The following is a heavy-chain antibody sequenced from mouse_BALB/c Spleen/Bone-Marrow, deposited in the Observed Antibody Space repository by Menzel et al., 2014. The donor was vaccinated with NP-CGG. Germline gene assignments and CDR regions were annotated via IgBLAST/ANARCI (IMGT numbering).Heavy chain of an antibody. CDR3: ARGKGYRYVWFAY. V-gene: IGHV1-7*01. J-gene: IGHJ3*01. D-gene: IGHD1-2*01. CDR1: GYTFTSYW. Sequence: QVQLQQSGAELAKPGASVKMSCKASGYTFTSYWMHWVKQRPGQGLEWIGYINPSTGYTEYNQKFKDKATLTADKSSSTAYMQLSSLTSEDSAVYYCARGKGYRYVWFAYWGQGTLVTVSA. CDR2: INPSTGYT.